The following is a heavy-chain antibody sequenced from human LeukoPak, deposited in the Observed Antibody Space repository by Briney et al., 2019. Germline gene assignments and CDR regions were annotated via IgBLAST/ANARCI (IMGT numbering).Heavy chain of an antibody. J-gene: IGHJ4*02. CDR3: ARSSMFRGVTVDY. V-gene: IGHV4-39*01. CDR1: AGSISSYY. CDR2: IYHSGYT. D-gene: IGHD3-10*01. Sequence: SETLSLTCTVSAGSISSYYWGWIRQPPGEALEWIGSIYHSGYTYYNPSLKSRVTISVDTSKSQFSLKLSSVTAADTAVYYCARSSMFRGVTVDYWGQGTLVTVSS.